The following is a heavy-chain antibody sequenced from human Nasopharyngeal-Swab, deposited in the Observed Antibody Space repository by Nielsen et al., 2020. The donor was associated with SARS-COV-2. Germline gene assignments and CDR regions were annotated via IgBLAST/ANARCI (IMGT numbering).Heavy chain of an antibody. CDR1: GFTFSRYW. CDR3: ARDLRAGSLWRDLTRYYYYGMDV. CDR2: INSDGSST. V-gene: IGHV3-74*01. Sequence: GESLKISCAASGFTFSRYWMHWVRQAPGKGLVWVSRINSDGSSTIYADSVKGRFTISRDNSKNTLYLQMNSLRAEDTAVYYCARDLRAGSLWRDLTRYYYYGMDVWGQGTTVTVSS. J-gene: IGHJ6*02. D-gene: IGHD2-21*01.